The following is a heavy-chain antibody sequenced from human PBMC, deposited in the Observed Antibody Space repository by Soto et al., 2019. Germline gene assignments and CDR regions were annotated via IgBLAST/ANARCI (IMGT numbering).Heavy chain of an antibody. CDR1: GYTFTGHY. CDR3: ARVPPDKNVMRAFDY. V-gene: IGHV1-2*02. J-gene: IGHJ4*02. Sequence: ASVKVSCKASGYTFTGHYMHWVRQAPGQGLEWMGWINPNSGGTNYAQKFQGRVTMTRDTSISTAYMELSRLRSDDTAVYYCARVPPDKNVMRAFDYWGQGTLVTVSS. D-gene: IGHD2-8*01. CDR2: INPNSGGT.